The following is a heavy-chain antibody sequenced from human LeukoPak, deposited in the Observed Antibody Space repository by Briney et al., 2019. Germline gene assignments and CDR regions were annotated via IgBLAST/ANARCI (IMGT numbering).Heavy chain of an antibody. J-gene: IGHJ4*02. V-gene: IGHV3-30*18. Sequence: GRSLRLSCAASGFTFSSYGMHWVRQAPGKGLEWVAVISYDGSNKYYADSVKGRFTISRDNSKNTLYLQMNSLRAEDTAVYYCAKGRAPCIVGYYFDYWGQGTLVTVSS. D-gene: IGHD1-26*01. CDR1: GFTFSSYG. CDR2: ISYDGSNK. CDR3: AKGRAPCIVGYYFDY.